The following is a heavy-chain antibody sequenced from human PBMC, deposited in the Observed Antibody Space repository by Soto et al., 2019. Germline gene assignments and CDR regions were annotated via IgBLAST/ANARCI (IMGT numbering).Heavy chain of an antibody. CDR1: GGSISSGGYY. J-gene: IGHJ5*02. V-gene: IGHV4-31*03. Sequence: TLSLTCTVSGGSISSGGYYWSWIRQHPGKGLEWIGYIYYSGSTYYNPSLKSRVTIPVDTSKNQFSLKLSSVTAADTAVYYCATTGGIAAAGSWFDPWGQGTLVTVSS. CDR2: IYYSGST. CDR3: ATTGGIAAAGSWFDP. D-gene: IGHD6-13*01.